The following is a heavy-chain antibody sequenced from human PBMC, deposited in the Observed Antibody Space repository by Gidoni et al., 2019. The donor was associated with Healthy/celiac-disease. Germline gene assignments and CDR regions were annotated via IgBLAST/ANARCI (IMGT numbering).Heavy chain of an antibody. J-gene: IGHJ4*02. Sequence: EVQLVESGGGLVKPGGSLSLSCAAAGFTFSNAWMNWVRQAPGKGGEWVGRIKSKTDGGTTDYAAPVKGRFTISRDDSKNTLYLQMNSLKTEDTAVYYCTTSLYYYDSSGYSDFDYWGQGTLVTVSS. CDR1: GFTFSNAW. V-gene: IGHV3-15*07. CDR3: TTSLYYYDSSGYSDFDY. D-gene: IGHD3-22*01. CDR2: IKSKTDGGTT.